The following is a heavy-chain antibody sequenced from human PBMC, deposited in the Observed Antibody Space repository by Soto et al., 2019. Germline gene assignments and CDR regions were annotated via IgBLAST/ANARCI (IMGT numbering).Heavy chain of an antibody. J-gene: IGHJ3*02. CDR2: IYPDDSDV. CDR1: GYTFSNYW. Sequence: GESLKISCRGSGYTFSNYWIGWVRQMPGKGLEWMGIIYPDDSDVRYSPSFQGQVTISADKSISTAYLQWTTLKASDTAIYFCAKHSHSGSYYWAFDTWGQGTMVTVSS. D-gene: IGHD1-26*01. V-gene: IGHV5-51*01. CDR3: AKHSHSGSYYWAFDT.